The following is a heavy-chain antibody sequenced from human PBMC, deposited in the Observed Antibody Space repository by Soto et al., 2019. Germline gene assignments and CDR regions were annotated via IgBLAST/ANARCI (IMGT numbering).Heavy chain of an antibody. Sequence: GESVKISGKGSGYSFTDYCIDWVLQMPWKGLEWMGIMYLGDSDTRYSPSFQGQVTISADKSISTAYLHWSSLKASDTAMYYCARVVDTSMAIDYWGQGTLVTVSS. J-gene: IGHJ4*02. V-gene: IGHV5-51*01. D-gene: IGHD5-18*01. CDR3: ARVVDTSMAIDY. CDR1: GYSFTDYC. CDR2: MYLGDSDT.